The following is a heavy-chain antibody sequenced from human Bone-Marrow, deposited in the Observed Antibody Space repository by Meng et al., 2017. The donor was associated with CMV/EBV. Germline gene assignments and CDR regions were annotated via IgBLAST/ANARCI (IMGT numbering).Heavy chain of an antibody. CDR1: GFSFSSYE. V-gene: IGHV3-48*03. CDR2: ISRSGSTI. Sequence: GESLKISCAASGFSFSSYEMNWVRQAPGRGLEWVSYISRSGSTIYYADSVKGRFTISRDNAKNSLYLQMNSLRAEDTAVYYCAKPPQGVIAIQYYYYYGMDVWGQGTTVTVSS. CDR3: AKPPQGVIAIQYYYYYGMDV. D-gene: IGHD2-21*01. J-gene: IGHJ6*02.